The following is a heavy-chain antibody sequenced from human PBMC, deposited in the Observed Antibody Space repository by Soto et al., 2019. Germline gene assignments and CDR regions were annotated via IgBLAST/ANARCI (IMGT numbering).Heavy chain of an antibody. CDR1: GFTFSSFA. D-gene: IGHD3-22*01. Sequence: GRSLRLSCAASGFTFSSFAMSWVRQAPGRGLEWVSAISGSGGRTYYADSVKGRFTISRDNSKNTLYLQMNSLRAEDTAVYYCAALIVVVMYPDYWGQGTLVTVSS. CDR3: AALIVVVMYPDY. CDR2: ISGSGGRT. J-gene: IGHJ4*02. V-gene: IGHV3-23*01.